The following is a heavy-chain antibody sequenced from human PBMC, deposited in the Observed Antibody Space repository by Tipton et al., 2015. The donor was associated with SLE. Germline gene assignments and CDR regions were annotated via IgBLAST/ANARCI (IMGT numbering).Heavy chain of an antibody. D-gene: IGHD1-1*01. CDR3: ARWVLETRWGFDP. J-gene: IGHJ5*02. Sequence: TLSLTCTVSGGSISSGDYYWSWIRQPAGKALEWIGRIHTSGSTNFNPSLTSRVTLSVDTSKNQFSLKLSSVTAADTAVYYCARWVLETRWGFDPWGQGTLVTVSS. CDR2: IHTSGST. V-gene: IGHV4-61*02. CDR1: GGSISSGDYY.